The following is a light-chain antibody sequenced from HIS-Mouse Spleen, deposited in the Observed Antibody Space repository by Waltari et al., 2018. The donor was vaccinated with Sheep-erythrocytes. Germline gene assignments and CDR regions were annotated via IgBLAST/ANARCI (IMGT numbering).Light chain of an antibody. J-gene: IGLJ2*01. CDR2: QDS. Sequence: SYELTHPPSVSVSPGQTASITCPGAKLGDKYACWYQQKPGQSPVLVIYQDSKRPSGIPERFSGSNSGNTATLTISGTQAMDEADYYCQAWDSSTEVFGGGTKLTVL. CDR1: KLGDKY. CDR3: QAWDSSTEV. V-gene: IGLV3-1*01.